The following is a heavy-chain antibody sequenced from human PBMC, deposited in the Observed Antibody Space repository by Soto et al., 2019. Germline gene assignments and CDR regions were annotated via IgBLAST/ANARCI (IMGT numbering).Heavy chain of an antibody. J-gene: IGHJ4*02. CDR2: INGDSSTI. CDR3: ARLLSVAGTKPLDF. CDR1: GFTLSGYS. Sequence: PGGSLRLSCAASGFTLSGYSMNWVRQAPGKGLEWISYINGDSSTIKFADSVKGRFTISRDNAENSLFLQMNRLRAEDTAVYYCARLLSVAGTKPLDFWGQGTLVTVSS. V-gene: IGHV3-48*01. D-gene: IGHD1-1*01.